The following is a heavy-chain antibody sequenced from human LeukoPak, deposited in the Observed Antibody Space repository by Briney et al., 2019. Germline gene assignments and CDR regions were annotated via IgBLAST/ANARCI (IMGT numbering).Heavy chain of an antibody. CDR3: AGGPEEWLTLTWHFDL. D-gene: IGHD3-3*01. CDR1: GFTFSDYY. Sequence: PGGSLRLSCAASGFTFSDYYMSWVRQAPGKGLEWVSYISSGSMTIYYADSVKGRFTIFRDNAKNSLYLQMNSLRAEDTAVYYRAGGPEEWLTLTWHFDLWGRGTLVTVSS. J-gene: IGHJ2*01. V-gene: IGHV3-11*01. CDR2: ISSGSMTI.